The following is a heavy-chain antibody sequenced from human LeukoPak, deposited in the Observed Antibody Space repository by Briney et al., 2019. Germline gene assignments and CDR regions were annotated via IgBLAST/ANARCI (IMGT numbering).Heavy chain of an antibody. J-gene: IGHJ6*02. CDR3: ATWLAVGALLDYGMDV. D-gene: IGHD1-26*01. CDR1: GYTLTELS. V-gene: IGHV1-24*01. CDR2: FDPEDGET. Sequence: ASVKVFCKVSGYTLTELSMHWVRQAPAKGLEWMGVFDPEDGETIYAQKFQGRVTMTEDTSTDTAYMELSSLRSEDTAVYYCATWLAVGALLDYGMDVWGQGTTVTVSS.